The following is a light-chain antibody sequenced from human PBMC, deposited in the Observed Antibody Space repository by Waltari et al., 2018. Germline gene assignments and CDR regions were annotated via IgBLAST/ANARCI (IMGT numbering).Light chain of an antibody. Sequence: EIVMTQSPATLSVSPGERATLSCRASPSVSSHFSRYQQKPGQAPRLLIYGASTRATGIPARFSGSGSGTEFTLTISSLQSEDFAVYYCQQYNNWPPITFGQGTRLEIK. V-gene: IGKV3-15*01. CDR1: PSVSSH. J-gene: IGKJ5*01. CDR3: QQYNNWPPIT. CDR2: GAS.